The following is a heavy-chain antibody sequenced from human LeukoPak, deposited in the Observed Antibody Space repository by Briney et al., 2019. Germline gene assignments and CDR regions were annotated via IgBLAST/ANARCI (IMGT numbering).Heavy chain of an antibody. CDR2: IYYSGST. D-gene: IGHD6-13*01. CDR1: GGSISSYY. J-gene: IGHJ4*02. Sequence: PSETLSLTCTVSGGSISSYYWSWIRQPPGKGLEWIGYIYYSGSTNYIPSLKSRVTISVDTSKNQFSLKLSSVTAADTAVYYCARARIAAAGTSYAFDYWGQGTLVTVSS. CDR3: ARARIAAAGTSYAFDY. V-gene: IGHV4-59*01.